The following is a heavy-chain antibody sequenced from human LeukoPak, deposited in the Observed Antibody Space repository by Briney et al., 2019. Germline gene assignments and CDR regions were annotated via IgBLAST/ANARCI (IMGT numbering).Heavy chain of an antibody. D-gene: IGHD1-26*01. CDR2: IYHSGST. V-gene: IGHV4-38-2*01. J-gene: IGHJ3*02. CDR3: ARTQYSGSYSDAFDI. Sequence: GSLRLSCAASGFTFSRNRMSWVRQPPGKGLEWIGSIYHSGSTYYNPSLKSRVTISVDTSKNQFSLKLSSVTAADTAVYYCARTQYSGSYSDAFDIWGQGTMVTVSS. CDR1: GFTFSRNR.